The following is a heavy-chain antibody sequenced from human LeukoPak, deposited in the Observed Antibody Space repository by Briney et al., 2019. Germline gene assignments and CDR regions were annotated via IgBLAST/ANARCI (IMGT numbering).Heavy chain of an antibody. D-gene: IGHD3-3*01. V-gene: IGHV3-11*04. CDR1: GFTFSDYY. CDR3: ARVYYDFWSGYYTGIDY. CDR2: ISRSGSTI. Sequence: GGSLRLSCAASGFTFSDYYMSWIRQAPGKGLEWVSYISRSGSTIYYADSVKGRFTISRDNAKNSLYLQMNSLRAEDTAVYYCARVYYDFWSGYYTGIDYWGQGTLVTVSS. J-gene: IGHJ4*02.